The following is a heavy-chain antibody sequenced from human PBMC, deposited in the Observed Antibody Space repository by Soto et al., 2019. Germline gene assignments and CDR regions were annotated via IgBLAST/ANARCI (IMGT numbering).Heavy chain of an antibody. CDR2: IWYDGSNK. CDR3: ARGNREYSYAMDV. V-gene: IGHV3-33*03. Sequence: QVQLVESGGGVVQPGRSLRLSCAASGFTFSNYGMHWVRQAPGKGLEWVAIIWYDGSNKYYADSVKGRFTISRDNSKATLYLQMNSLRAEHTAVYFSARGNREYSYAMDVWGQGITVTVFS. J-gene: IGHJ6*02. CDR1: GFTFSNYG. D-gene: IGHD1-26*01.